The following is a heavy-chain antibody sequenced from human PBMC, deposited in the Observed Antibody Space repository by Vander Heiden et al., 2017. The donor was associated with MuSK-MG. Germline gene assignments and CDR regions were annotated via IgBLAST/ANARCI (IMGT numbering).Heavy chain of an antibody. J-gene: IGHJ4*02. CDR2: IYHSGST. Sequence: QVQLQESGPGLVKLSETLSLTCAVSGYSISSGYYWGWIRQPPGKGLEWIGSIYHSGSTYYNPSLKRRFTISVDTSKNQFSLKMSSVPAAHTAVYYCARYWFGGYYYGSGSPGDWGQGTLVTVSS. V-gene: IGHV4-38-2*01. CDR1: GYSISSGYY. D-gene: IGHD3-10*01. CDR3: ARYWFGGYYYGSGSPGD.